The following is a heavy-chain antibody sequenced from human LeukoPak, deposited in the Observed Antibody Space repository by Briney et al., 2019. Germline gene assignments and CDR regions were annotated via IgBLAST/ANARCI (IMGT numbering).Heavy chain of an antibody. Sequence: PGGSLRLSCAASVFTFDNSAMYWVRQFPGKGLEWISGISWNSGTIDYASSVKGRFTISRDNAENSLYLQMNSLSTEDTAFYYCAKGVSSIPVRGPLDYWGQGALVTVSS. J-gene: IGHJ4*02. CDR3: AKGVSSIPVRGPLDY. CDR2: ISWNSGTI. CDR1: VFTFDNSA. D-gene: IGHD6-6*01. V-gene: IGHV3-9*01.